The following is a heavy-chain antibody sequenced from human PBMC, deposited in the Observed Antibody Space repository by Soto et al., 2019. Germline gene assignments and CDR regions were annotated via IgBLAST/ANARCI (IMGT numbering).Heavy chain of an antibody. Sequence: SETLSLTCTVSGGFISNFYWSWIRQPPGKGLEWIGYVYYTGSTSYNPSLKRRVTFSADSSRGQFSLRLNSVTAADTAVYYCARTVLGPDLLADSFVDYYYYMDVWGQGTTVTVSS. J-gene: IGHJ6*03. CDR3: ARTVLGPDLLADSFVDYYYYMDV. V-gene: IGHV4-59*08. CDR2: VYYTGST. D-gene: IGHD3-9*01. CDR1: GGFISNFY.